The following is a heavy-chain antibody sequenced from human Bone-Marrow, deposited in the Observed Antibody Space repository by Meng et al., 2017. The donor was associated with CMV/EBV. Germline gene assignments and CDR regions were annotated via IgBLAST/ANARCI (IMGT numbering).Heavy chain of an antibody. D-gene: IGHD2-2*01. CDR1: GGTFSSYA. V-gene: IGHV1-69*10. Sequence: SVKVSCKASGGTFSSYAISWVRQAPGQGLEWMGGIIPILGIVNYAQKFQGRVTITADKSTSTAYMELSSLRSEDTAVYYCARARVPAADYYYYGMDVWGQGTTVTVSS. CDR3: ARARVPAADYYYYGMDV. J-gene: IGHJ6*02. CDR2: IIPILGIV.